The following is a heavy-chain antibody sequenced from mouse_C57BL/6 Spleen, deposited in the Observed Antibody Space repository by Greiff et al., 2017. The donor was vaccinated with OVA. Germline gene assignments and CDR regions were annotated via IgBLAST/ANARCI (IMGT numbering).Heavy chain of an antibody. D-gene: IGHD1-1*01. CDR2: IDPNSGGT. J-gene: IGHJ2*01. CDR1: GYTFTSYW. Sequence: QVHVKQPGAELVKPGASVKLSCKASGYTFTSYWMHWVKQRPGRGLEWIGRIDPNSGGTKYNEKFKSKATLTVDKPSSTAYMQLSSLTSEDSAVYYCARGVYYYGSSHFDYWGQGTTLTVSS. CDR3: ARGVYYYGSSHFDY. V-gene: IGHV1-72*01.